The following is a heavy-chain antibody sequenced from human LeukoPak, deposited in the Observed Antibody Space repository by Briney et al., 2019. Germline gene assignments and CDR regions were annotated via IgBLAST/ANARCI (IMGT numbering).Heavy chain of an antibody. D-gene: IGHD1-26*01. Sequence: PGGSLRLSCAASGFTFDDYAMHWVRQAPGKGLEWVSGISWNSGSIGYADSVKGRFTISRDNAKNSLYLQMNSLRAEDTALYYCAIVGVRGFDAFDIWGQGTMVTVSS. V-gene: IGHV3-9*01. CDR2: ISWNSGSI. CDR1: GFTFDDYA. J-gene: IGHJ3*02. CDR3: AIVGVRGFDAFDI.